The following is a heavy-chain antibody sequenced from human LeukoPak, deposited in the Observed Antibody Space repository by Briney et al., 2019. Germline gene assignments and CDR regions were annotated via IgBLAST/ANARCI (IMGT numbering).Heavy chain of an antibody. J-gene: IGHJ4*02. D-gene: IGHD3-10*01. CDR3: ARGELVYYGSGSWKFDQ. CDR1: GYTFSDFY. Sequence: ASVKVSCKASGYTFSDFYIHWVRQAPGQGLEWMAWINPNHGGTNFAQKFQGRVTVTRDTSISTAYMELTRLSSDDTAVYFCARGELVYYGSGSWKFDQWGQGTLVTVSS. V-gene: IGHV1-2*02. CDR2: INPNHGGT.